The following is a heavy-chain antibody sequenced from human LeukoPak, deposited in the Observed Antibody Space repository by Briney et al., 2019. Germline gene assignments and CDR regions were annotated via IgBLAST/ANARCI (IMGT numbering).Heavy chain of an antibody. CDR1: GDSISGISYY. CDR2: IYYSGSS. CDR3: ARQGAVGATGFDF. J-gene: IGHJ4*02. D-gene: IGHD1-26*01. V-gene: IGHV4-39*01. Sequence: SETLTLTCSVSGDSISGISYYWGWIRQPPGKGLEWIGKIYYSGSSYNNPSLESRVVISLDTSRNQFSLKLTSVTATDTAVYYCARQGAVGATGFDFCGQGILVTVSS.